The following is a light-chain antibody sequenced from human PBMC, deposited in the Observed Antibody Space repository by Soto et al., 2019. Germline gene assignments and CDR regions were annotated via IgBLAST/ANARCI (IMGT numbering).Light chain of an antibody. CDR2: DAA. V-gene: IGKV1-33*01. Sequence: IERPKPHPPLSPSPGARLPIIFRRIKAIKNKVIWYQQKPGRAQKLLIYDAASLGTGVSSRFSGSGSGTHFTLTISSLQPEDVATYYCQQFDSVPCTFDQGTKLEIK. CDR1: KAIKNK. CDR3: QQFDSVPCT. J-gene: IGKJ2*02.